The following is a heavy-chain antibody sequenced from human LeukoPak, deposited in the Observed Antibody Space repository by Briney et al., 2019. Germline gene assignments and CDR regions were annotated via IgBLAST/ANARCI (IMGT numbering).Heavy chain of an antibody. Sequence: GASVKVSCKASGYTLTSYGFTWVRQAPGQGLEWMGWISAYNGNTRYAQKLQGRVTMTTDTSTSTAYMELRSLRSDDTAVYYCATRLPPYRSGWLDPLDYWGQGTLVTVSS. CDR1: GYTLTSYG. V-gene: IGHV1-18*01. D-gene: IGHD6-19*01. CDR3: ATRLPPYRSGWLDPLDY. CDR2: ISAYNGNT. J-gene: IGHJ4*02.